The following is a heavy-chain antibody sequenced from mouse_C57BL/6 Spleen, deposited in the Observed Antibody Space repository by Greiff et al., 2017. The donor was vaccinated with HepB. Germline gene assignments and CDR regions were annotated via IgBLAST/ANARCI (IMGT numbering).Heavy chain of an antibody. Sequence: VQRVESGAELVKPGASVKISCKASGYAFSSYWMNWVKQRPGKGLEWIGQIYPGDGDTNYNGKFKGKATLTADKSYSTAYMQLSSLTSEDSAVYFCARGGDYSAMDYWGQGTSVTVSS. CDR2: IYPGDGDT. CDR3: ARGGDYSAMDY. J-gene: IGHJ4*01. V-gene: IGHV1-80*01. CDR1: GYAFSSYW.